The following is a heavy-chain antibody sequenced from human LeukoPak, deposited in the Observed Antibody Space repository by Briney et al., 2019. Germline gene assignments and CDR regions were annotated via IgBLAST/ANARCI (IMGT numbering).Heavy chain of an antibody. J-gene: IGHJ5*02. CDR1: GFTFSSYS. V-gene: IGHV3-21*01. CDR2: ISSSSSYI. CDR3: ARTGTLGNWFDP. D-gene: IGHD3-10*01. Sequence: GGSLRLSCAASGFTFSSYSMNWVRQAPGKGLEWVSFISSSSSYIYYADSVKGRFTISRDNAKNSLYLQMNSLRAEDTAVYYCARTGTLGNWFDPWGQGTLVTVSS.